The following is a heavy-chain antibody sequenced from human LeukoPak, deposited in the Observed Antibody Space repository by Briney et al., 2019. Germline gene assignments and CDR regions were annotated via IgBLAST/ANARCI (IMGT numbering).Heavy chain of an antibody. CDR1: GFTFSSSA. V-gene: IGHV3-23*01. CDR2: ISGSGGST. J-gene: IGHJ4*02. CDR3: AKDMAGATEGYYFDY. Sequence: GGSLRLSCAASGFTFSSSAMNWVRQAPGKGLEWVSAISGSGGSTYYADSVKGRFTISRDNSKNTLYLQMNSLRAEDTALYYCAKDMAGATEGYYFDYWGQGTLVTVSS. D-gene: IGHD1-26*01.